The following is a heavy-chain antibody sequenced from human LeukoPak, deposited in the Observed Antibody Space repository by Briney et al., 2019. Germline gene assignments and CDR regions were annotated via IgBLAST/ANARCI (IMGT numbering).Heavy chain of an antibody. CDR1: GVSISNFY. V-gene: IGHV4-4*07. CDR2: IYSGGIT. J-gene: IGHJ4*02. CDR3: ARGDSTEGLHY. Sequence: SETLSLSCTVSGVSISNFYLIWIRQPAGKGLEWIGRIYSGGITIYNPSLKSRVTMSVDTSKNQFSLRLTSVTAADTAVYYCARGDSTEGLHYWGQGTLVTVSS. D-gene: IGHD2-21*02.